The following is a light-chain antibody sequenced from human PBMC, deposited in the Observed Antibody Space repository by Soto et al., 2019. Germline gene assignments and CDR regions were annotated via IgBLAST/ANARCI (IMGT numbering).Light chain of an antibody. Sequence: SYELTQPPSVSVSPGQTASIPCSGDKLGEKYASWYQQRPGQSPVLVIYQDTKRPSGIPERFSGSNSGNTATLTISGTQAMDEADYYCQTWDSSTVVFGGGTKLTVL. J-gene: IGLJ2*01. CDR2: QDT. V-gene: IGLV3-1*01. CDR3: QTWDSSTVV. CDR1: KLGEKY.